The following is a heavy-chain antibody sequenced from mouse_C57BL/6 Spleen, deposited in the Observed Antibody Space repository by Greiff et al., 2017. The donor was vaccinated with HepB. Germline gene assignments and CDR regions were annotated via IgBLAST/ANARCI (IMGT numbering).Heavy chain of an antibody. CDR3: ARSYDYGFAY. D-gene: IGHD2-4*01. Sequence: QVHVKQSGAELVKPGASVKISCKASGYAFSSYWMNWVKQRPGKGLEWIGQIYPGDGDTNYNGKFKGKATLTADKSSSTAYMQLSSLTSEDSAVYFCARSYDYGFAYWGQGTLVTVSA. V-gene: IGHV1-80*01. CDR2: IYPGDGDT. CDR1: GYAFSSYW. J-gene: IGHJ3*01.